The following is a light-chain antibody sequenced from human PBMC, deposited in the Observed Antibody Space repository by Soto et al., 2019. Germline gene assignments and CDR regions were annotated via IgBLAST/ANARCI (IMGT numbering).Light chain of an antibody. Sequence: QSALTQPASVSGSPGQSITISCTGTSSDVGSYNLVSWYQHHPGKAPKLMIYEGSKRPSGVSNRFSGSKSGNTASLTISGLQSADEADYYCCSYAGTSIHVVFGGGTKVTVL. CDR2: EGS. CDR3: CSYAGTSIHVV. J-gene: IGLJ2*01. CDR1: SSDVGSYNL. V-gene: IGLV2-23*01.